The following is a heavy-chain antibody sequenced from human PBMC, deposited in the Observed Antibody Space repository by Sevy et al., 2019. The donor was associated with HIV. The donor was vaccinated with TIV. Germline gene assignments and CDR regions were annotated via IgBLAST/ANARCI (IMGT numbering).Heavy chain of an antibody. CDR1: GFTFSSYA. D-gene: IGHD6-13*01. Sequence: GGSLRLSCAASGFTFSSYAMSWVRQAPGKGLEWVSAISGGGGSTYYADSVKGRFTISRDNSKNTLYLQMNSLRAEDTAVYYCAKMTTAAGFSNWFDPWGQGTLVTVSS. J-gene: IGHJ5*02. V-gene: IGHV3-23*01. CDR2: ISGGGGST. CDR3: AKMTTAAGFSNWFDP.